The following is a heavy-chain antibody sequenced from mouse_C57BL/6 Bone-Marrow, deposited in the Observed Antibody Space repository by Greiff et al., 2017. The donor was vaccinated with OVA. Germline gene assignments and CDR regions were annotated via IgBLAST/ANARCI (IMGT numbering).Heavy chain of an antibody. CDR2: IDPANGNT. CDR3: ARHPFDY. V-gene: IGHV14-3*01. CDR1: GYTFTSYW. Sequence: VQLQQPGAELVKPGASVKMSCKASGYTFTSYWITWVKQRPEQGLEWIGRIDPANGNTKYAPKFQGKATITADTSSNTAYLQLSSLTSEDTAIYYCARHPFDYWGQGTTLTVSS. J-gene: IGHJ2*01.